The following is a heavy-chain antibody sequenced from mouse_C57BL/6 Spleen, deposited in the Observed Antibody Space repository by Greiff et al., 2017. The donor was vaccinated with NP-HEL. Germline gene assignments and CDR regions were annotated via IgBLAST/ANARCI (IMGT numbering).Heavy chain of an antibody. J-gene: IGHJ2*01. D-gene: IGHD4-1*01. Sequence: EVQGVESGGGLVQPGGSLSLSCAASGFTFTDYYMSWVRQPPGKALEWLGFIRNKANGYTTEYSASVKGRFTISGDNSQSILYLQMNALRAEDSATYYCARAGAYYFDYWGQGTTLTVSS. CDR3: ARAGAYYFDY. CDR2: IRNKANGYTT. V-gene: IGHV7-3*01. CDR1: GFTFTDYY.